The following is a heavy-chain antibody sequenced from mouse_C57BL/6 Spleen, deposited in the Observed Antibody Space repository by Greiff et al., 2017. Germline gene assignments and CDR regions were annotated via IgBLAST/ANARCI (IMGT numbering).Heavy chain of an antibody. CDR2: INPNHGGT. V-gene: IGHV1-18*01. D-gene: IGHD2-4*01. J-gene: IGHJ3*01. CDR3: ARDYGRGGFAY. Sequence: EVQLQQSGPELVKPGASVKIPCKASGYTFTDYNMDWVKQSHGKSLEWIGDINPNHGGTIYNQKFKGKATLTVDKSSSTAYMELRSLTSEDTAVYYCARDYGRGGFAYWGQGTLVTVSA. CDR1: GYTFTDYN.